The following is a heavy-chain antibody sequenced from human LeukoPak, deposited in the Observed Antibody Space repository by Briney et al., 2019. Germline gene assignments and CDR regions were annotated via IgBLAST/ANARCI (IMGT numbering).Heavy chain of an antibody. J-gene: IGHJ6*02. V-gene: IGHV3-30-3*02. D-gene: IGHD1-7*01. CDR1: GFTFSSYA. CDR3: AKWFHWNYPYYYYGMDV. CDR2: ISYDGSNK. Sequence: PGGSLRLSCAASGFTFSSYAMHWVRQAPGKGLEWVAVISYDGSNKYYADSVKGRFTISRDNSKNTLYLQMNSLRAEDTAVYYCAKWFHWNYPYYYYGMDVWGQGTTVTVSS.